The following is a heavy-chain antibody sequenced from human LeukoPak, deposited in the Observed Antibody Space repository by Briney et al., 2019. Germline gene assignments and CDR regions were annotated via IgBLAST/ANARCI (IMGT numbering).Heavy chain of an antibody. J-gene: IGHJ5*02. V-gene: IGHV1-18*01. CDR3: AREGAYCSSTSCHIQNWFDP. CDR2: ISAYNGGT. D-gene: IGHD2-2*01. Sequence: ASVKVSCKASGYTFTSYAFRWVRQAPGQGLEWMGWISAYNGGTNYAQKFQGRVTMTTDTSTTTAYMELRSLRSDDTAVYYCAREGAYCSSTSCHIQNWFDPWGQGTLVTVSS. CDR1: GYTFTSYA.